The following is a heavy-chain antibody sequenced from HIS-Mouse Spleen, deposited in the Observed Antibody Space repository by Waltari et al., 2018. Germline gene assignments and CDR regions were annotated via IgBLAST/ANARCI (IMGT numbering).Heavy chain of an antibody. J-gene: IGHJ4*02. CDR1: GGSFSGYY. Sequence: QVQLQQWGAGLLKPSETLSLTCAVYGGSFSGYYWGWIRQPPGKGLGWIGEINHSGRTNYNPSLKSRVTISVDTSKNQFSLKLSSVTAADTAVYYCARMGPASGSYGDYWGQGTLVTVSS. V-gene: IGHV4-34*01. D-gene: IGHD1-26*01. CDR3: ARMGPASGSYGDY. CDR2: INHSGRT.